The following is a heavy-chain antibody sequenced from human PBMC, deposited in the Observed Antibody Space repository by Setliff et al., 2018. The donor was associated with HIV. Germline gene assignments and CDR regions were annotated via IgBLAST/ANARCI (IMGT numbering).Heavy chain of an antibody. J-gene: IGHJ6*03. D-gene: IGHD6-13*01. CDR3: ARGVAAAGMLMDV. V-gene: IGHV4-31*02. CDR1: GGSINSGHYY. Sequence: SETLSLTCSVSGGSINSGHYYWSWIRHHPGKGLEWIGYIYYTGSTYFNPSLKSRVALSIDTSKNQFSLKLSSVTAADTAVHYCARGVAAAGMLMDVWGKGTTVTVSS. CDR2: IYYTGST.